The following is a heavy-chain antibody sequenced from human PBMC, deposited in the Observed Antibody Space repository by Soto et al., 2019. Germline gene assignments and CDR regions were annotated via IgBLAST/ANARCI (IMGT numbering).Heavy chain of an antibody. V-gene: IGHV3-23*01. CDR2: ISGNSGTP. Sequence: VQLLESGGGLVQPGGSLRLSCAASGFTFSTYAMAWVRQAPGKGLEWVSAISGNSGTPYSADCVKGRFTISRDNTSNSLYLQMSSLRADNTARYSCAGGSNFTLFSPNDYWGQGTLVRVSS. D-gene: IGHD2-15*01. J-gene: IGHJ4*02. CDR3: AGGSNFTLFSPNDY. CDR1: GFTFSTYA.